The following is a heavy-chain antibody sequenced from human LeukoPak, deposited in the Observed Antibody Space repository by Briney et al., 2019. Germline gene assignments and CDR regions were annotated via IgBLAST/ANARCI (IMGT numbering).Heavy chain of an antibody. J-gene: IGHJ3*02. Sequence: QPGRSLRLSCAASGFTFSSYAMHWVRQAPGKGLEWVAVISYDGSNKYYADSVKGRFTISRDNSKNTLYLQMNSLRAEDTAVYYCARDQHDPSDAFDIWGQGTMVTVSS. D-gene: IGHD2-21*01. V-gene: IGHV3-30*04. CDR3: ARDQHDPSDAFDI. CDR1: GFTFSSYA. CDR2: ISYDGSNK.